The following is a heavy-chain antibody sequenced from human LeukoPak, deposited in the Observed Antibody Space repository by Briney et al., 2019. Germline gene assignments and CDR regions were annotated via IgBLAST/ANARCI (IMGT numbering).Heavy chain of an antibody. Sequence: GGSLRLSCAASGFTFSSSPMSWVRQAPGKGLEWVSGISSSGGDTPYADSVKGRFTISRDNSKNMVYLQMNSLRAEDTAVYYCAKKSSGLNPFDYWGQGTLVTVSS. CDR1: GFTFSSSP. CDR3: AKKSSGLNPFDY. V-gene: IGHV3-23*01. D-gene: IGHD1-14*01. CDR2: ISSSGGDT. J-gene: IGHJ4*02.